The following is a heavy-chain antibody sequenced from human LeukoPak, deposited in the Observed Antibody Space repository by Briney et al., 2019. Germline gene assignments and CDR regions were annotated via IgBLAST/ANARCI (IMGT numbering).Heavy chain of an antibody. J-gene: IGHJ4*02. CDR3: TRALGYCSSTSCYYFDY. V-gene: IGHV3-48*01. Sequence: PGGFLRLSCAASGFTFRSYSMNWVRQAPGKGLEWVSYISSSSTTIYYADSVKGRFTISRDNAKNSLYLQMNSLRAEDTAVYYCTRALGYCSSTSCYYFDYWGQGTLVTVSS. CDR2: ISSSSTTI. CDR1: GFTFRSYS. D-gene: IGHD2-2*01.